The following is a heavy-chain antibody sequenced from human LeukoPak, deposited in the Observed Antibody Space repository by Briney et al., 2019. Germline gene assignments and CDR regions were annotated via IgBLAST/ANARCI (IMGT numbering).Heavy chain of an antibody. Sequence: ASLTVSCKASGYTFTSYAMHWVRQAPGQRLEWVAWINVGNGNTKYSQKFQGRVTITRDTSASTAYMELSSLRSEDTAVYYCASPSSWTYSFDYWGQGTLVTVSS. J-gene: IGHJ4*02. D-gene: IGHD6-13*01. CDR1: GYTFTSYA. V-gene: IGHV1-3*01. CDR2: INVGNGNT. CDR3: ASPSSWTYSFDY.